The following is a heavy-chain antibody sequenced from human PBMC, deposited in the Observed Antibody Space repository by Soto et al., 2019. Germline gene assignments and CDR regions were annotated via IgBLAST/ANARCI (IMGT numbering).Heavy chain of an antibody. D-gene: IGHD2-15*01. CDR3: AKASLEGGSTIVVVVAATQPTTDFDY. V-gene: IGHV3-23*01. CDR2: ISGSGGST. J-gene: IGHJ4*02. CDR1: GFTFSSYA. Sequence: EVQLLESGGGLVQPGESLRLSCAASGFTFSSYAMSWVRQAPGKGLEWVSAISGSGGSTYYADSVKGRFTISRDNSKNTLYLQMNSLRAEDTAVYYCAKASLEGGSTIVVVVAATQPTTDFDYWGQGTLVTVSS.